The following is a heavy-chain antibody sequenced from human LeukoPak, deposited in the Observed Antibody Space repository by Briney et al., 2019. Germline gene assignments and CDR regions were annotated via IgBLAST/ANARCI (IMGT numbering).Heavy chain of an antibody. J-gene: IGHJ4*02. CDR3: AKDIPRYSYGYTERSLTNFGY. CDR2: ISGSGGST. Sequence: PGGSLRLSCAASGFTFSSYAMSWVRQAPGKGLEWVSAISGSGGSTYYADSVKGRFTISRDNSKNTLYLQMNSLRAEDTAVYYCAKDIPRYSYGYTERSLTNFGYWGQGTLVTVSS. CDR1: GFTFSSYA. V-gene: IGHV3-23*01. D-gene: IGHD5-18*01.